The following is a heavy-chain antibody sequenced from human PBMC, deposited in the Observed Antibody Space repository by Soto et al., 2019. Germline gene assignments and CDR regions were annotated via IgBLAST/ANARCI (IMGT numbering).Heavy chain of an antibody. Sequence: ASVKVSCKASGGTFSSYAISWVRQAPGQGLEWMGGIIPIFGTANYAQKFQGRVTITADESTSTAYMELSSLRSEDTAVYYCARDPVVVPAAISDYYYYYGMDVWGQGTTVTVSS. CDR2: IIPIFGTA. J-gene: IGHJ6*02. CDR1: GGTFSSYA. V-gene: IGHV1-69*13. CDR3: ARDPVVVPAAISDYYYYYGMDV. D-gene: IGHD2-2*02.